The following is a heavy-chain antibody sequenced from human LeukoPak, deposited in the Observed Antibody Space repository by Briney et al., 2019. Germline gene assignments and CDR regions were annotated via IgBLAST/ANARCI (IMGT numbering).Heavy chain of an antibody. Sequence: ASVKVSCKASGYTFTSYAMHWVRQAPGQKLEWMGWINAGNGNTKYSQKFQGRVTITRDTSASTAYMELSSLRSEDTAVYYCARDVHSYYDFWSGYYTSDKSRWFDPWGQGTLVTVSS. J-gene: IGHJ5*02. V-gene: IGHV1-3*01. D-gene: IGHD3-3*01. CDR1: GYTFTSYA. CDR2: INAGNGNT. CDR3: ARDVHSYYDFWSGYYTSDKSRWFDP.